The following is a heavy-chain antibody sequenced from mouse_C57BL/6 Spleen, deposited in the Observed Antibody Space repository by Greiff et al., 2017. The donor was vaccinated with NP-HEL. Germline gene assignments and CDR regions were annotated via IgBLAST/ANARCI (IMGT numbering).Heavy chain of an antibody. CDR2: IYPGDGDT. CDR1: GYAFSSSW. D-gene: IGHD2-3*01. CDR3: ARRGYDSHWYFDV. Sequence: QVQLQQSGPELVKPGASVKISCKASGYAFSSSWMNWVKQRPGKGLEWIGRIYPGDGDTNYNGKFKGKATLTADKSSSTAYMQLSSLTSEDSAVYVCARRGYDSHWYFDVWGTGTTVTVSS. J-gene: IGHJ1*03. V-gene: IGHV1-82*01.